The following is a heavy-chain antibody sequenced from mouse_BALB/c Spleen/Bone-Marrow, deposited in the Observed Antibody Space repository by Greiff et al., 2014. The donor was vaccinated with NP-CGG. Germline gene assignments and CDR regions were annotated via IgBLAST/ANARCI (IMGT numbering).Heavy chain of an antibody. V-gene: IGHV2-9*02. CDR3: ARVYLWYFDV. Sequence: VQLQQSGPGLVAPSQSLSITCTVSGFSLTSYGVHWVRQPPGKGPEWLGVIWAGGSTNYNSALMSRLSISKDNSKIQVFLKMNSLQTDDTAMYYCARVYLWYFDVWGAGTTVTVSS. CDR1: GFSLTSYG. J-gene: IGHJ1*01. D-gene: IGHD2-3*01. CDR2: IWAGGST.